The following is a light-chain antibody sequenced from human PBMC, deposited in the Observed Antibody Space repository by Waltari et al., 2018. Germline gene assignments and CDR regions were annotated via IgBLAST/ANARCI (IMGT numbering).Light chain of an antibody. Sequence: DILMTQSPSTLSASVGDRVTITCRASQSINTYLAWYQQKPGKAPKLLIYGASTLESGVPGGFSGTGSGTEFTLTISSLQPDDFATYYCQRYNSYANTFGQGTKVDIK. CDR3: QRYNSYANT. V-gene: IGKV1-5*01. J-gene: IGKJ2*01. CDR2: GAS. CDR1: QSINTY.